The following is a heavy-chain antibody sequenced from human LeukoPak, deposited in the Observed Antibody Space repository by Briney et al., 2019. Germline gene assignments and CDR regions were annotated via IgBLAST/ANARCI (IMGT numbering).Heavy chain of an antibody. CDR2: IYYSGST. D-gene: IGHD5-24*01. V-gene: IGHV4-59*12. J-gene: IGHJ4*02. CDR3: ARESKEMYYFDC. Sequence: SETLSLTCTVSVGSISSYSRSWIRPPPGKGLEWIAYIYYSGSTHYNPSLKSRVTISVDTSKNQFSLKLSSVTAADTAVYYCARESKEMYYFDCWGQGTLVSVSS. CDR1: VGSISSYS.